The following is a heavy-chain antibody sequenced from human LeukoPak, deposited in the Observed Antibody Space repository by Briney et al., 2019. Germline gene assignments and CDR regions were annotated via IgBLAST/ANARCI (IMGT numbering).Heavy chain of an antibody. CDR3: ARLSTGPDY. CDR1: GGSISSLTW. Sequence: SGTLSLTCAVSGGSISSLTWWSWVRQSPGKGLEWIGEIYHSGSTNYNPSLKSRATISVDTSKNQFSLKLSSVTAADTAVYYCARLSTGPDYWGRGTLVTASS. CDR2: IYHSGST. V-gene: IGHV4-4*02. D-gene: IGHD3-9*01. J-gene: IGHJ4*02.